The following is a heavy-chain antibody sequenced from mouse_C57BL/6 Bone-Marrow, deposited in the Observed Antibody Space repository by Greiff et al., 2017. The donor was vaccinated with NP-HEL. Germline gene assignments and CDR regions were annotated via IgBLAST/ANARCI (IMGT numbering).Heavy chain of an antibody. CDR3: AREGGRYAMDY. J-gene: IGHJ4*01. CDR1: GYTFTSYW. CDR2: IDPSDSYT. V-gene: IGHV1-69*01. Sequence: QVQLQQPGAELVMPGASVKLSCKASGYTFTSYWMHWVKQRPGQGLEWIGEIDPSDSYTNYNQKFKGKSTLTVDKSSSTAYMQLSSLTSEDSAVYYCAREGGRYAMDYWGQGTSVTVSS.